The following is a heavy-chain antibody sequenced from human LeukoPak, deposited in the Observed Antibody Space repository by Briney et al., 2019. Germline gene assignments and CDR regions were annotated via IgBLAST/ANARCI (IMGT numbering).Heavy chain of an antibody. D-gene: IGHD1-26*01. CDR1: GGSISRYY. V-gene: IGHV4-59*01. CDR3: ARDYQMSGTYSYYFDY. CDR2: FYYSGIT. J-gene: IGHJ4*02. Sequence: PSETLSLTCTVSGGSISRYYWSWIRQPPGKGLEWIGYFYYSGITNYNPSLKSRVTISVDTSKNQFSLKLSSVTAADTAMYYCARDYQMSGTYSYYFDYWGQGTLVTVSS.